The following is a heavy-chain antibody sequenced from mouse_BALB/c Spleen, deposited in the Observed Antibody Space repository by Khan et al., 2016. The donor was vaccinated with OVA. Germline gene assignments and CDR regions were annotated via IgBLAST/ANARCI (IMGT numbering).Heavy chain of an antibody. CDR1: GFTFNTNA. Sequence: EVQLVETGGGLVQPKGSLKLSCAASGFTFNTNAMNWVRQAPGKGLEWVARIRSKSNNYATYYADSVKDRFTISRDDSQSMLYLQMNNLKTEDTAMYDCVSAWFAYGGQGTLVTVSA. CDR3: VSAWFAY. V-gene: IGHV10S3*01. J-gene: IGHJ3*01. CDR2: IRSKSNNYAT.